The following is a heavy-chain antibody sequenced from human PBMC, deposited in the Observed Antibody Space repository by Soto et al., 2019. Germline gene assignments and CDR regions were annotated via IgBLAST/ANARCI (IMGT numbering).Heavy chain of an antibody. D-gene: IGHD3-10*01. CDR1: GCSISRSSYY. CDR3: ATPSGGMDV. CDR2: IYYSGST. V-gene: IGHV4-39*01. Sequence: SETLSLTCSVSGCSISRSSYYCGRIRQPPGKGLEWIGSIYYSGSTYYNPSLKSRVTISVDTSKNQFSLKLSSVTAADTAVYYCATPSGGMDVWGQGTTVT. J-gene: IGHJ6*02.